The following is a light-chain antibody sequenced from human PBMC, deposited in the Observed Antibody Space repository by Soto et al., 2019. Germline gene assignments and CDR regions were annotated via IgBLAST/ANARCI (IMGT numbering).Light chain of an antibody. CDR3: QHYYRLPPT. V-gene: IGKV3-20*01. J-gene: IGKJ2*01. CDR1: QNIIPY. Sequence: PGERATLSCRASQNIIPYLAWYQQKPGQAPRLLIYGVSTRATGVPDRLSGSGSGADFTLTINRLEPEDFAVYFCQHYYRLPPTYGQGTKLEV. CDR2: GVS.